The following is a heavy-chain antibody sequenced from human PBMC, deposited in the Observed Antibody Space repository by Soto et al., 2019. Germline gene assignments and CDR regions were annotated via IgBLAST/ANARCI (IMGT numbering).Heavy chain of an antibody. CDR1: GFTFSSYA. D-gene: IGHD3-10*01. V-gene: IGHV3-23*01. CDR3: AKGGGGGDYFDY. Sequence: EVQLLESGGGLVQPGGSLRLSCAASGFTFSSYAMSWVRQAPGKGLEWVSAISGSGGSTYYADSVKGRFTISRDNSKNTLYRQMNSLRAEDTAVYYCAKGGGGGDYFDYWGQGTLVTVSS. J-gene: IGHJ4*02. CDR2: ISGSGGST.